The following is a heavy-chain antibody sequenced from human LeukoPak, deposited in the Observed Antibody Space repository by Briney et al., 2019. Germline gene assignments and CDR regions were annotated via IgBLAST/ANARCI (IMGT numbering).Heavy chain of an antibody. CDR1: GFTFSSYG. J-gene: IGHJ3*02. CDR3: KIPVIVVVTAANAFDI. Sequence: GGSLRLSCAASGFTFSSYGMNWVRQAPGKGLEWVSGIGPSGAKTYYADSVKGRFTISRDNTKNTVYLQMNSLRADDTAVYYCKIPVIVVVTAANAFDIWGQGTMVTVSS. D-gene: IGHD2-21*02. CDR2: IGPSGAKT. V-gene: IGHV3-23*01.